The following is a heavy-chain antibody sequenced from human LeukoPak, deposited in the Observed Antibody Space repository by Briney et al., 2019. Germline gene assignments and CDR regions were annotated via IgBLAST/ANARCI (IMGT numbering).Heavy chain of an antibody. V-gene: IGHV1-18*01. Sequence: GASVKVSCKTSGYTFSNYGITWVRQAPGQGLEWMGWISGYRGEPKYAETFQGRVTLTTDTSTAYMELRRLRSDDTAVYYCAIVHRTSNWSNFDYWGQGSLVIVSS. J-gene: IGHJ4*02. CDR3: AIVHRTSNWSNFDY. CDR2: ISGYRGEP. D-gene: IGHD1/OR15-1a*01. CDR1: GYTFSNYG.